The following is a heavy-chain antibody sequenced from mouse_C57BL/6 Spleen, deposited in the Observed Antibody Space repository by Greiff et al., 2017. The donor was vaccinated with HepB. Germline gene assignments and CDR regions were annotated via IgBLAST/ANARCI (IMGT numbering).Heavy chain of an antibody. D-gene: IGHD4-1*01. CDR3: ARRTGYYYAMDY. CDR1: GFTFSDYG. CDR2: ISSGSSTI. J-gene: IGHJ4*01. Sequence: EVNVVESGGGLVKPGGSLKLSCAASGFTFSDYGMHWVRQAPEKGLEWVAYISSGSSTIYYADTVKGRFTISRDNAKNTLFLQMTSLRSEDTAMYYCARRTGYYYAMDYWGQGTSVTVSS. V-gene: IGHV5-17*01.